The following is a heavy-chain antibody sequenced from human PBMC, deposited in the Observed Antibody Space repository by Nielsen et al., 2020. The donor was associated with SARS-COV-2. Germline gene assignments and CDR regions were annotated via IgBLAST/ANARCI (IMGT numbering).Heavy chain of an antibody. CDR3: ARARATIFGMVMSYGMDV. CDR2: INPYSGGT. D-gene: IGHD3-3*02. V-gene: IGHV1-2*06. Sequence: ASVNVSCKASGYTFTCYSIHRVRQAPGQGLEWMGRINPYSGGTNYAQKFQGTVTMTRDASISTVYMELTSDDTAVYYCARARATIFGMVMSYGMDVWGQGTTVAVSS. J-gene: IGHJ6*02. CDR1: GYTFTCYS.